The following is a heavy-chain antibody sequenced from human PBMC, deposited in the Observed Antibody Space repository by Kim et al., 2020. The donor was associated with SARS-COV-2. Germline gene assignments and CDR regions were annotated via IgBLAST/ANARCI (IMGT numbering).Heavy chain of an antibody. D-gene: IGHD3-22*01. J-gene: IGHJ4*02. CDR1: RDYVGHYY. CDR2: THKSGTA. CDR3: ARHFGDSTSHYYLGQ. Sequence: SETLSLTCSVSRDYVGHYYWSWVRQPPGKGLEWIGYTHKSGTAIYNPSLRGRVTISIDTSKNQVSLNLTSVTAADTAMYYCARHFGDSTSHYYLGQWGPGTQVSVSS. V-gene: IGHV4-59*08.